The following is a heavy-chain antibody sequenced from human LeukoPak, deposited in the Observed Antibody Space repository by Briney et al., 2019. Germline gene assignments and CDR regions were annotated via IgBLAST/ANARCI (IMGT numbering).Heavy chain of an antibody. CDR2: IYHSGST. J-gene: IGHJ3*02. D-gene: IGHD1-26*01. CDR3: AKIKGGGGSFDI. Sequence: SQTLSLTCAVSGGSISSGGYSWSWIRQPPGKGLEWIGYIYHSGSTYYNPSLKSRVTISVDTSKNQISPNLSSMTAADTAVYYCAKIKGGGGSFDIWGQGTMVTVSS. CDR1: GGSISSGGYS. V-gene: IGHV4-30-2*02.